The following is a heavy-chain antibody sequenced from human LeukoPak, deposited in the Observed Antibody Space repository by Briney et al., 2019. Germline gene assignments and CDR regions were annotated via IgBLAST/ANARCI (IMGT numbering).Heavy chain of an antibody. CDR3: ARNVGDDY. CDR2: IRYDGSNK. Sequence: PGGSLRLSCAASGFTFSSYGMHWVRQAPGKGLEWVAFIRYDGSNKYYADSVKGRFTISRDNAKNSLYLQMNSLRAEDTAVYYCARNVGDDYWGQGTLVTVSS. D-gene: IGHD1-26*01. J-gene: IGHJ4*02. V-gene: IGHV3-30*02. CDR1: GFTFSSYG.